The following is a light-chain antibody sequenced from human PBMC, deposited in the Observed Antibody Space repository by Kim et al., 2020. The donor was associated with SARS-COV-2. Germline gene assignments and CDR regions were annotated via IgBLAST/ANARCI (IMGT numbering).Light chain of an antibody. CDR1: QGISSY. CDR2: DAS. CDR3: QQRTSWPTVT. V-gene: IGKV3-11*01. J-gene: IGKJ4*01. Sequence: EIVLTQSPATLSLSPGEIATPTCRASQGISSYLAWYQQKPGQAPRLLIYDASNRATGIPARFSGSGAGADFTLTISSLEPEDFAVYYCQQRTSWPTVTFGGGTKVDIK.